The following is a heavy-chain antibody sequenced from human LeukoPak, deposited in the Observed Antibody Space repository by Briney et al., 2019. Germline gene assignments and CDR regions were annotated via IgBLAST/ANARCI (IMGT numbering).Heavy chain of an antibody. Sequence: PSETLSLTCTVSGGSISSYYWSWIRQPPGKGLEWIGYIYYSGSTNYNPSLKSRVTISVDTSKNQFSLKLSSVTAADMAVYYCARIADIAAAGTEAFDIWGQGTMVTVSS. CDR3: ARIADIAAAGTEAFDI. D-gene: IGHD6-13*01. V-gene: IGHV4-59*01. J-gene: IGHJ3*02. CDR2: IYYSGST. CDR1: GGSISSYY.